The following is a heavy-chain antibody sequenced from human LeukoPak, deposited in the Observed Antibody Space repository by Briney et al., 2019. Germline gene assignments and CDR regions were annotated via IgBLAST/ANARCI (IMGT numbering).Heavy chain of an antibody. V-gene: IGHV3-23*01. J-gene: IGHJ3*02. CDR1: GFTFSSYA. D-gene: IGHD3-9*01. CDR2: ISGSGGST. Sequence: GGSLRLSCAASGFTFSSYAMSWVRQAPGKGLEWVSAISGSGGSTYYADSVKGRFTTSRDNSKNTLYLQMNSLRAEDTAVYYCAKDRQTYYDILTGYWFAFDIWGQGTMVTVSS. CDR3: AKDRQTYYDILTGYWFAFDI.